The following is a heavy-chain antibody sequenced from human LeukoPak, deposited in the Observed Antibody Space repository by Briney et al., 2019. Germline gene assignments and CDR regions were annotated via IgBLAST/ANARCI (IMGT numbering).Heavy chain of an antibody. J-gene: IGHJ4*02. D-gene: IGHD6-13*01. CDR3: AKDGSSSWYYFDY. CDR1: GFTFSSYE. Sequence: PGGSLRLSCAASGFTFSSYEMNWVRQAPGKGLEWVAVISYDGSNKYYADSVKGRFTISRDNSKNTLYLQMNSLRAEDTAVYYCAKDGSSSWYYFDYWGQGTLVTVSS. CDR2: ISYDGSNK. V-gene: IGHV3-30*18.